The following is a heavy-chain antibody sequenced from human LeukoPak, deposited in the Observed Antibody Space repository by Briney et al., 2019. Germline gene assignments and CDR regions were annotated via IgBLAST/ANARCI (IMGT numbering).Heavy chain of an antibody. CDR2: ISGSNGNT. J-gene: IGHJ4*02. V-gene: IGHV1-18*01. CDR3: ARDRERWLQLRAFDY. Sequence: GASVKVSCKASGYTFTSYGISWVRQAPGQGLEWMGWISGSNGNTNYAQKFQGRVTMTTDTSTSTAYMELRSLRSDDTAVYYCARDRERWLQLRAFDYWGQGTLVTVSS. CDR1: GYTFTSYG. D-gene: IGHD5-24*01.